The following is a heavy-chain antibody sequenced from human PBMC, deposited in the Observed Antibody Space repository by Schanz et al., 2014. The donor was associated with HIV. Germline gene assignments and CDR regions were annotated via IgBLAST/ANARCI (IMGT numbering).Heavy chain of an antibody. CDR1: GFTFSNYA. J-gene: IGHJ4*02. V-gene: IGHV3-33*01. CDR3: ARDNSGSIDY. D-gene: IGHD3-10*01. Sequence: QVHLVESGGGVVQPGTSLRLSCAASGFTFSNYAIHWVRQAPGKGREGVTLIWNDGTSKYYADSVKGRFTISRDASKNALYLQMNSLRAEDTAVYYCARDNSGSIDYWGQGTLVTVSS. CDR2: IWNDGTSK.